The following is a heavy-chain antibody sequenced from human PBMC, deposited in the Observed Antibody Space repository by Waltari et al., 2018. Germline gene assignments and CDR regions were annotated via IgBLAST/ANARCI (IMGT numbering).Heavy chain of an antibody. V-gene: IGHV5-51*01. D-gene: IGHD2-2*01. Sequence: EFQVVQSGPEVKKPGESLKLSCRAAGYTFNNYWIVWVRQMPGKGLDWMGIIYPSDSDTKYSPTFQGRVTISADKSINTAYLQWNAVEASDTAIYYCATSDPYAAADAAFDVWGQGTIVTVS. J-gene: IGHJ3*01. CDR1: GYTFNNYW. CDR3: ATSDPYAAADAAFDV. CDR2: IYPSDSDT.